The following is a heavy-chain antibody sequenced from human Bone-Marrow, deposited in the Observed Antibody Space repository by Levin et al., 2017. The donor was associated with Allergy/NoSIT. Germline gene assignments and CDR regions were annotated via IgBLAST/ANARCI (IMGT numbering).Heavy chain of an antibody. CDR1: GYTFTSYA. J-gene: IGHJ6*02. CDR3: ARAGHSSSWYVLSYGMDV. Sequence: GESLKISCKASGYTFTSYAMHWVRQAPGQRLEWMGWINAGNGNTKYSQKFQGRVTITRDTSASTAYMELSSLRSEDTAVYYCARAGHSSSWYVLSYGMDVWGQGTTVTVSS. V-gene: IGHV1-3*01. CDR2: INAGNGNT. D-gene: IGHD6-13*01.